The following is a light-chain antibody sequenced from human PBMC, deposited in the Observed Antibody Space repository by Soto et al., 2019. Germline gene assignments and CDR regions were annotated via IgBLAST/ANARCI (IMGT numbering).Light chain of an antibody. CDR2: WAS. Sequence: DTVMTQSPDSLAVSLGESATINCRSSRSILSTSNNKNYLSWYQQKPGQPPKLLVYWASTRESGVPNRFSGSGSGTDSTPTIRSLQAEDVEVYYCKKYFNTPFTFGPGTKVEIK. CDR3: KKYFNTPFT. CDR1: RSILSTSNNKNY. V-gene: IGKV4-1*01. J-gene: IGKJ3*01.